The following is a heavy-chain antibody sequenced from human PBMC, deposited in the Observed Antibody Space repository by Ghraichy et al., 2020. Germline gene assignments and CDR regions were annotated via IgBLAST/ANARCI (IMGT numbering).Heavy chain of an antibody. CDR1: GDSISSSSYY. Sequence: SETLSLTCTVSGDSISSSSYYWGWIRQPPGKGLEWIGSIYYSGSTYYNPSLKSRVTISVDTSKNQFSLKLSSVTAADTAVYYCARHVGGYAWFDPWGQGTLVTVSS. CDR2: IYYSGST. J-gene: IGHJ5*02. V-gene: IGHV4-39*01. CDR3: ARHVGGYAWFDP. D-gene: IGHD5-12*01.